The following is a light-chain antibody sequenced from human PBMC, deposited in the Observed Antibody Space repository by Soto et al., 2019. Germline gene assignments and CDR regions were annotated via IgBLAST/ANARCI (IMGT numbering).Light chain of an antibody. Sequence: EVVLTQSPGTLSLSPGERATISCRASQSVSNNYFAWYQQKPGQAPMLLIFGSSDRATGIPDRFSGSGSGTDFTITISRLEPEDFAVYYYQQYGSSPPYTFGQGTKLEIK. CDR3: QQYGSSPPYT. J-gene: IGKJ2*01. CDR2: GSS. CDR1: QSVSNNY. V-gene: IGKV3-20*01.